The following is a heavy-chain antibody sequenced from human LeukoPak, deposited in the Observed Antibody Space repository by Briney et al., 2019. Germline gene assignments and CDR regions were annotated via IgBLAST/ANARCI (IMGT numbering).Heavy chain of an antibody. CDR1: GFTFSSYA. CDR3: ARDPPEDAFDI. Sequence: GGSLRLSCAASGFTFSSYAMHWVRQAPGKGLEWVAVISYDGSNKYYADSVKGRSTISRDNSKNTLYLQMNSLRAEDTAVYYCARDPPEDAFDIWGQGTMVTVSS. J-gene: IGHJ3*02. V-gene: IGHV3-30*04. CDR2: ISYDGSNK.